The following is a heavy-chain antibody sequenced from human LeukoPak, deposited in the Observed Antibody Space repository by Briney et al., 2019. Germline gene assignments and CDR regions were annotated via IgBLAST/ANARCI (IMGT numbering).Heavy chain of an antibody. CDR2: INPNSGGT. V-gene: IGHV1-2*02. CDR3: ARGYSSSSPFDY. D-gene: IGHD6-6*01. CDR1: GYTFTGYY. J-gene: IGHJ4*02. Sequence: ASVKVSCKASGYTFTGYYMHWVRQAPGQGLEWMGWINPNSGGTNYAQKLQGRVTMTTDTSTSTAYMELRSLRSDDTAVYYCARGYSSSSPFDYWGQGTLVTVSS.